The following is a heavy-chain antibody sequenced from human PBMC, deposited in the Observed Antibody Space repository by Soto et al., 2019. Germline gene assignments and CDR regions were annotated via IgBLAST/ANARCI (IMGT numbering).Heavy chain of an antibody. CDR3: ARSYTRPYYFDY. V-gene: IGHV3-30-3*01. CDR2: ISYDGSNK. D-gene: IGHD3-16*02. J-gene: IGHJ4*02. Sequence: QVQLVESGGGVVQPGRSLRLSCAASGFTFSSYAMHWVRQAPGKGLEWVAVISYDGSNKYYADSVKGRFTISRDNSKNALYLQMNSLRVEDTAVYYCARSYTRPYYFDYWGQGTLVTVSS. CDR1: GFTFSSYA.